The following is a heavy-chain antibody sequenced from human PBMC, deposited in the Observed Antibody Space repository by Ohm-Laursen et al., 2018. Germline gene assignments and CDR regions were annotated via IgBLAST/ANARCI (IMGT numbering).Heavy chain of an antibody. CDR3: ARSKAGAFDI. Sequence: ASVKVSCKASGYTFTTYYLHWVRQAPGQGLEWMGMINPSGGSTSYAQKFQGRFTMTSDTSTSTVYMELSSLRSEDTAVYYCARSKAGAFDIWGQGTMVTVSS. CDR1: GYTFTTYY. V-gene: IGHV1-46*01. CDR2: INPSGGST. J-gene: IGHJ3*02. D-gene: IGHD6-25*01.